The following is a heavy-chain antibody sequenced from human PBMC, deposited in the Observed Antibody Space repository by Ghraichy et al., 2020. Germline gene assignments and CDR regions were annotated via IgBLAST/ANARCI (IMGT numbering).Heavy chain of an antibody. D-gene: IGHD3-16*02. J-gene: IGHJ4*02. CDR3: ARGRDYVWGSYRYPLDY. CDR1: GGSFSGYY. V-gene: IGHV4-34*01. Sequence: SETLSLTCAVYGGSFSGYYWSWIRQPPGKGLEWIGEINHSGSTNYNPSLKSRVTISVDTSKNQFSLKLSSVTAADTAVYYFARGRDYVWGSYRYPLDYWGQGTLVTVSS. CDR2: INHSGST.